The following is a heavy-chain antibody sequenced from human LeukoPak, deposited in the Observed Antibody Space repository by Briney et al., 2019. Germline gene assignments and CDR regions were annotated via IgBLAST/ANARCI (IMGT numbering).Heavy chain of an antibody. V-gene: IGHV4-59*01. CDR3: ARSRDAYLLDY. J-gene: IGHJ4*02. Sequence: SETLSLTCTVSGGSISVYYWSWVRQPPGKGLEWIGYISHSGSINYNPSLQSRVTISIDTSNNQFSPNVRSATAADTAVYYCARSRDAYLLDYWGQGTLVTVSS. CDR2: ISHSGSI. CDR1: GGSISVYY. D-gene: IGHD5-24*01.